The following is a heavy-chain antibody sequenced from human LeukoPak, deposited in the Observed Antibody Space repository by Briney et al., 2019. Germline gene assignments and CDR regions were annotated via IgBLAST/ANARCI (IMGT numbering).Heavy chain of an antibody. CDR3: ARDRVGAMDFDY. CDR1: GYTFTSYY. V-gene: IGHV1-2*02. J-gene: IGHJ4*02. CDR2: INPNSGGT. D-gene: IGHD1-26*01. Sequence: ASVKVSCKASGYTFTSYYMHWVRQAPGQGLEWMGWINPNSGGTNYAQKFQGRVTMTRDTSISTAYMELSRLRSDDTAVYYCARDRVGAMDFDYWGQGTLVTVSS.